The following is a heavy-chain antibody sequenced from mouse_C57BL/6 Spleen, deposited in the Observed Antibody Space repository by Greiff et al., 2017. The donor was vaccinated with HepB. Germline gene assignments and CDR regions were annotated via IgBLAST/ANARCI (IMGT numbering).Heavy chain of an antibody. CDR2: ISSGSSTI. CDR3: ARGIYDWYCYAMDY. J-gene: IGHJ4*01. Sequence: EVHLVESGGGLVKPGGSLKLSCAASGFTFSDYGMHWVRQAPEKGLEWVAYISSGSSTIYYADTVKGRFTISRDNAKNTLFLQMTSLRSEDTAMYYCARGIYDWYCYAMDYWGQGTSVTVSS. D-gene: IGHD2-12*01. CDR1: GFTFSDYG. V-gene: IGHV5-17*01.